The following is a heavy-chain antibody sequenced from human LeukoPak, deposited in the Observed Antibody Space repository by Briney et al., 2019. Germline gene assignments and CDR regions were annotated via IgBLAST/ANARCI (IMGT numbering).Heavy chain of an antibody. Sequence: SETLSLTCTVSGGSISSYYWSWIRQPPGKGLEWIGYIYYSGSTNYNPSLKSRVTISVDTSKNQFSLKLSSVTAADTAVYYCARQLYEDWFDPWGQGTLVTVSS. V-gene: IGHV4-59*08. CDR1: GGSISSYY. CDR3: ARQLYEDWFDP. D-gene: IGHD5/OR15-5a*01. CDR2: IYYSGST. J-gene: IGHJ5*02.